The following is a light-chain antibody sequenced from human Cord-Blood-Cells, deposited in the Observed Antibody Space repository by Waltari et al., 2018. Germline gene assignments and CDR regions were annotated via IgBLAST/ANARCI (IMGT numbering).Light chain of an antibody. CDR2: DAS. CDR3: QQRSNWIT. CDR1: QSVSSY. Sequence: EIVLTQSPATLSLSPGERATLSCRASQSVSSYLAWYQQKPGQAPRLLIYDASNRATGIPARFSGSGSGTDFTLTSSSLEPEDFAVYYGQQRSNWITFGPGTKVDIK. V-gene: IGKV3-11*01. J-gene: IGKJ3*01.